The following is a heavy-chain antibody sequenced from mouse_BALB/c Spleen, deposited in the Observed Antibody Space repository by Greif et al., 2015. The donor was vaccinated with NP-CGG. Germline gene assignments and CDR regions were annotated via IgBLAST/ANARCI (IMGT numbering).Heavy chain of an antibody. CDR2: ISSGGGST. Sequence: EVQRVESGGGLVKPGGSLKLSCAASGFAFSSYDMSWVRQTPEKRLEWVAYISSGGGSTYYPDTVKGRFTISRDNAKNTLYLQMSSLKSEDTAMYYCARHGRLTGYFDYWGQGTTLTVSS. V-gene: IGHV5-12-1*01. D-gene: IGHD4-1*01. J-gene: IGHJ2*01. CDR3: ARHGRLTGYFDY. CDR1: GFAFSSYD.